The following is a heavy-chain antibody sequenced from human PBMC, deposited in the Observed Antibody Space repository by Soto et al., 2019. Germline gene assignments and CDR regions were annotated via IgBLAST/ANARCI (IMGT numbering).Heavy chain of an antibody. V-gene: IGHV1-69*01. CDR2: IIPIFGTA. D-gene: IGHD3-10*01. CDR1: GGTFSSYA. Sequence: QVQLVQSGAEVKKPGSSVKVSCKASGGTFSSYAISWVRQAPGQGLEWMGGIIPIFGTANYAQKFQGRVTITAEECTIPAYMELSSLRSEDTAVYYCARDRGITMVRGVTCSSMDVWGQGTTVTVSS. J-gene: IGHJ6*02. CDR3: ARDRGITMVRGVTCSSMDV.